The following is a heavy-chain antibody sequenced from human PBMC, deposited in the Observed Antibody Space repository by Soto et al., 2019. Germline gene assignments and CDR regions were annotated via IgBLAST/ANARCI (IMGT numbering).Heavy chain of an antibody. J-gene: IGHJ4*02. D-gene: IGHD5-12*01. V-gene: IGHV3-21*01. CDR3: AREEVHSGYDL. CDR1: GFTFSTYS. Sequence: GGSLRLSCAASGFTFSTYSMNWVRQAPGKGLEWVSSISSSSSYIYYADSVKGRFTISRDNATNSLYLQMNSLRAEDTAVYYCAREEVHSGYDLWGQGTLVTVSS. CDR2: ISSSSSYI.